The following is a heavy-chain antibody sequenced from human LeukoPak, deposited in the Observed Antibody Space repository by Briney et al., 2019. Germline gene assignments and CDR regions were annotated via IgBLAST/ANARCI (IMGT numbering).Heavy chain of an antibody. CDR3: ASPRSYYDSSGYYIS. CDR1: GGSISGYY. V-gene: IGHV4-59*01. J-gene: IGHJ5*02. D-gene: IGHD3-22*01. Sequence: SETLSLTCAVYGGSISGYYWSWIRQPPGKGLEWIGYIYYSGSTNYNPSLKSRVTISVDTSKNQFSLKLSSVTAADTAVYYCASPRSYYDSSGYYISWGQGTLVTVSS. CDR2: IYYSGST.